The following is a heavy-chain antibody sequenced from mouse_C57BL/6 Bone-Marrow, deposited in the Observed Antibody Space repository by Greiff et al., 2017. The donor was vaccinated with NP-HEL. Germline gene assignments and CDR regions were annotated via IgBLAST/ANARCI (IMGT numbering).Heavy chain of an antibody. CDR1: GFNIKDYY. CDR3: TNLYYYAMDY. V-gene: IGHV14-1*01. CDR2: IDPEDGDT. D-gene: IGHD5-1*01. J-gene: IGHJ4*01. Sequence: VHVKQSGAELVRPGASVKLSCTASGFNIKDYYMHWVKQRPEQGLEWIGMIDPEDGDTEYAPKFQGKATTTADTSSNTAYLPLSSLTSEDTAVYYCTNLYYYAMDYWGQGTSVTVSS.